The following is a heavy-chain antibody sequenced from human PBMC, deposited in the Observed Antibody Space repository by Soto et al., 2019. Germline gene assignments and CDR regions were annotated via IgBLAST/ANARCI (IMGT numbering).Heavy chain of an antibody. CDR1: GFTFSDHY. D-gene: IGHD2-15*01. CDR3: VRVDRGGHFDY. CDR2: TRNKDNSYTT. J-gene: IGHJ4*02. V-gene: IGHV3-72*01. Sequence: EVQLVESGGGLVQPGGSLRLSCAASGFTFSDHYMDWVRQAPGKGLEWVARTRNKDNSYTTEYAASGKGRITISRDESKNSLYLQMHGLKSEDAAVYYCVRVDRGGHFDYWGQGTLVTVSS.